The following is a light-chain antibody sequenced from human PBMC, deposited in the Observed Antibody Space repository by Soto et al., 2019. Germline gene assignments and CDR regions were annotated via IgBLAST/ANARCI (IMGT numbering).Light chain of an antibody. CDR3: QQYNSYPST. J-gene: IGKJ1*01. V-gene: IGKV1-5*03. Sequence: DLQMTQSPSTLSASVGARVTITCRASQSISSWLAWYQQKPGKAPKLLIYKASSLESGVPSRFSGSGSGTEFTLTISSLQPDDFAAYYCQQYNSYPSTFGQGTKVEIK. CDR1: QSISSW. CDR2: KAS.